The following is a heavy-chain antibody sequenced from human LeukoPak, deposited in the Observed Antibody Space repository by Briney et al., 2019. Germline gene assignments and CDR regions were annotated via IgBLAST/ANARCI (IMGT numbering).Heavy chain of an antibody. Sequence: RASVKVSCKASGGTFSSYAISWVRQAPGQGLEWMGGIIPIFGTANYAQKFQGRVTITADESTSTAYMELSSLRSEDTAVYYCARAPITTVTTFYGMDVWGQGTTVTASS. CDR2: IIPIFGTA. J-gene: IGHJ6*02. V-gene: IGHV1-69*13. CDR3: ARAPITTVTTFYGMDV. D-gene: IGHD4-17*01. CDR1: GGTFSSYA.